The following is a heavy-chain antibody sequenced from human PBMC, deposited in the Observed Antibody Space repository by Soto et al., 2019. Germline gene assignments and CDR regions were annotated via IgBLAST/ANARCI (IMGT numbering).Heavy chain of an antibody. J-gene: IGHJ4*02. D-gene: IGHD7-27*01. CDR2: ISAYNGNT. CDR3: ARERIVLDWGSCYFDY. V-gene: IGHV1-18*01. CDR1: GYTFTSYG. Sequence: ASVKVSCKASGYTFTSYGISWVRQAPGQGLEWMGWISAYNGNTNYAQKLQGRVTMTTDTSTSTAYMELRSLRSDDTAVYYCARERIVLDWGSCYFDYWGQGTLVTVSS.